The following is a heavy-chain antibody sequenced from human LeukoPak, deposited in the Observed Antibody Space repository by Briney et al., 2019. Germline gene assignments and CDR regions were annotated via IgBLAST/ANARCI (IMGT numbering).Heavy chain of an antibody. CDR2: ISYDGSNK. J-gene: IGHJ4*02. V-gene: IGHV3-30-3*01. CDR3: VTEDPYIPY. Sequence: GGSLRLSCAASGFTFSSYAMHWVRQAPGKGLEWVAVISYDGSNKYYADSVKGRFTISRDNSKNTLYLQMNSLRAEDTAVYYCVTEDPYIPYWGQGTLVTVSS. CDR1: GFTFSSYA.